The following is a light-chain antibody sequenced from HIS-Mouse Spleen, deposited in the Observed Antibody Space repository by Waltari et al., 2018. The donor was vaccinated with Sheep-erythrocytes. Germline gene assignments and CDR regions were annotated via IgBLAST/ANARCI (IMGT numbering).Light chain of an antibody. CDR3: MQTLKAPWT. CDR2: LGS. Sequence: DIVMTQTPLSLPVTPGEPAPISCRSSRSLLHSNGYNYLDWYLHKPGQSPQLLIYLGSNPASGVPDRFSGSGARTDFTLRISRVAAEDIVVYDGMQTLKAPWTFGQGTKVEFK. V-gene: IGKV2-28*01. J-gene: IGKJ1*01. CDR1: RSLLHSNGYNY.